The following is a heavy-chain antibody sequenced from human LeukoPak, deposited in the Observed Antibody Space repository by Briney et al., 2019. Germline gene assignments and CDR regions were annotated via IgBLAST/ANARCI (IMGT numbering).Heavy chain of an antibody. D-gene: IGHD2-15*01. V-gene: IGHV5-51*01. CDR1: GYSFTSYW. CDR2: IYPGDSDT. Sequence: GESLKISCKGSGYSFTSYWIGWVRQMPGKGLEWMGIIYPGDSDTRYSPSFQGQVSMSADKSISTAYLQWSSLTASDTAVYYCARRVSDTHNWFDPWGQGTLVTVSS. CDR3: ARRVSDTHNWFDP. J-gene: IGHJ5*02.